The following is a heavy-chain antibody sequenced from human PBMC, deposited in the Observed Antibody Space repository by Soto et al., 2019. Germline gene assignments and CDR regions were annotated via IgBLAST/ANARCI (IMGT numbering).Heavy chain of an antibody. Sequence: GGSLRLSCAASGFTFSGSAMHWVRQASGKGLEWVGRIRSKANSYATAYAASVKGRFTISRDDSKNTAYLQMNSLKTEDTAVYYCTRHRGYCSSTSCYYYYYYMDVWGKGPTVTVSS. J-gene: IGHJ6*03. CDR2: IRSKANSYAT. CDR3: TRHRGYCSSTSCYYYYYYMDV. D-gene: IGHD2-2*01. V-gene: IGHV3-73*01. CDR1: GFTFSGSA.